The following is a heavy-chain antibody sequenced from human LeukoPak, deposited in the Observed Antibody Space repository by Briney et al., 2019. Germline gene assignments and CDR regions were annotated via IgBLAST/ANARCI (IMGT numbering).Heavy chain of an antibody. CDR3: ARLSSAGQPWDAFDI. CDR1: GGSISSYY. Sequence: SETLSLTCTVSGGSISSYYWSWIRQPPGKGLEWIGYIYYSGSTNYNPSLKSRVTISVDTSKNQFSLKLSSVTAADTAVYYCARLSSAGQPWDAFDIWGQGTMVTVSS. V-gene: IGHV4-59*01. J-gene: IGHJ3*02. CDR2: IYYSGST. D-gene: IGHD2-2*01.